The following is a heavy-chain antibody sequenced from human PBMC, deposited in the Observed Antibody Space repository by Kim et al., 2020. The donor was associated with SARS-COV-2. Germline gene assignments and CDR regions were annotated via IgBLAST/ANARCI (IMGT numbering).Heavy chain of an antibody. V-gene: IGHV3-21*01. J-gene: IGHJ4*02. Sequence: SANSGEGQFTISRDNAKNSLYLQMNSLRAEDTAVYYCARYGRRGSYYVDYWGQGTLVTVSS. CDR3: ARYGRRGSYYVDY. D-gene: IGHD1-26*01.